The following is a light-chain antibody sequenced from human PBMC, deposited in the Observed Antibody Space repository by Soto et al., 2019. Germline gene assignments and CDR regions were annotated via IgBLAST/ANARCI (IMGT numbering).Light chain of an antibody. V-gene: IGKV2-28*01. CDR1: QSLLHSNGYNY. CDR2: LGS. CDR3: LQALQTPNT. J-gene: IGKJ2*01. Sequence: DIVMTQSPLSLPVTPGEPASISCRSSQSLLHSNGYNYLDWYLQKPGQSPQLLIYLGSYRASGVTDRFSSSGSGTDFTLKISRVEAEDVGVYYCLQALQTPNTFGQGTRLEIK.